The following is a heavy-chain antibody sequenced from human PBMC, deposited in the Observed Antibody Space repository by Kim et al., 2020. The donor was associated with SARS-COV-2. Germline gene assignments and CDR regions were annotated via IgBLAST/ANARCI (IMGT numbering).Heavy chain of an antibody. J-gene: IGHJ5*02. CDR1: GYTFTNYV. CDR3: VRWNNMRGSGWFDP. D-gene: IGHD6-25*01. Sequence: ASVKVSCKASGYTFTNYVINWVRQAPGQGLEWMGWIDTKTGNPMYAQGFTGRFVFSLDTSVSTTYLQISSLKTEDTAVYYCVRWNNMRGSGWFDPWGQGTLVIVSS. V-gene: IGHV7-4-1*02. CDR2: IDTKTGNP.